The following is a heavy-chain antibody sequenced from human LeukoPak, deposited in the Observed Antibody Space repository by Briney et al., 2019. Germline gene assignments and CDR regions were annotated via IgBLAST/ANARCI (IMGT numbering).Heavy chain of an antibody. Sequence: PSETLSLTCAVYGGSFSGYYWSWIRQPPGKGLEWVSAIMSSGTYIYYADSVKGRFTISRDNAKNSLYLQMNSLRAEDTAVYYCARLREVVIIPAAVDYWGQGTLVTVSS. V-gene: IGHV3-21*01. CDR3: ARLREVVIIPAAVDY. D-gene: IGHD2-2*01. J-gene: IGHJ4*02. CDR1: GGSFSGYY. CDR2: IMSSGTYI.